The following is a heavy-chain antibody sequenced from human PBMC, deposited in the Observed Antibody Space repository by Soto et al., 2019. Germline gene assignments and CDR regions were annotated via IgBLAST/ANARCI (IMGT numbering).Heavy chain of an antibody. Sequence: PSLTCTVSGGSITTGGYYWSWIRQLPGKGLEWIGHRYYSESTYYNPSLKSRVSISLDTSKNQFSLKLSFVTAADTAMYYCARTKCSGGSCYSWSLDYWGQGTPVTVSS. CDR1: GGSITTGGYY. CDR3: ARTKCSGGSCYSWSLDY. D-gene: IGHD2-15*01. CDR2: RYYSEST. V-gene: IGHV4-31*03. J-gene: IGHJ4*02.